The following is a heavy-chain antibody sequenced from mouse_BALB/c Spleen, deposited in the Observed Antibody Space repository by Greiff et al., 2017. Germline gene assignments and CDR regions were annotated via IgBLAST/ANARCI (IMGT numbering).Heavy chain of an antibody. V-gene: IGHV1-37*01. CDR3: GRSEGRGRAMDY. CDR2: INPYNGDT. J-gene: IGHJ4*01. D-gene: IGHD1-1*01. CDR1: GYTFTDYN. Sequence: VQLQQSGPELVKPGASVKISCKASGYTFTDYNMHWVKQSHGKSLEWIGRINPYNGDTFYNQKFKGKATLTVDKSSSTAHMELLSLTSEDSAVYYCGRSEGRGRAMDYWGQGTSVTVSS.